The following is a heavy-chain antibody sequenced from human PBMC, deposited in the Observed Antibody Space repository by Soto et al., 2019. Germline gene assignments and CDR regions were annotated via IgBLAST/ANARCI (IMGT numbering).Heavy chain of an antibody. Sequence: EVQLLESGGALAHPGGSLRLSCAASGFAFSTYAMTWVRQAPGKGLEWVSVISGSGGSSYYAASVKGRFTISRDNSKNTLFLQMNGLRADDTPVYDSTKVTKSAASGRYEYYKYGMDVWGQGTTVTVSS. J-gene: IGHJ6*02. CDR3: TKVTKSAASGRYEYYKYGMDV. D-gene: IGHD6-13*01. CDR2: ISGSGGSS. V-gene: IGHV3-23*01. CDR1: GFAFSTYA.